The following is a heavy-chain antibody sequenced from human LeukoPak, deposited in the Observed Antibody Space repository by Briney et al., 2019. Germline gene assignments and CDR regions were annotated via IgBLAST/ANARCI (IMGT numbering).Heavy chain of an antibody. J-gene: IGHJ4*02. CDR2: ISWNSGII. D-gene: IGHD6-13*01. Sequence: GGSLRLSCAASGFTFSSYAMHWVRQAPGKGLEWVSGISWNSGIIGYADSVKGRFTISRDNAKNSLYLQMSSLRPEDTALYYCAKDRSYGYSSSWHWGQGTLVTVSS. CDR1: GFTFSSYA. V-gene: IGHV3-9*01. CDR3: AKDRSYGYSSSWH.